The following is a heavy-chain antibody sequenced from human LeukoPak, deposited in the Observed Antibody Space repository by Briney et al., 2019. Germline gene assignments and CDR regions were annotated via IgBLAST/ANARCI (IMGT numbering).Heavy chain of an antibody. J-gene: IGHJ5*02. CDR1: GYIFTNYW. V-gene: IGHV5-51*01. D-gene: IGHD3-10*02. CDR3: ARHVRGATTWFDP. Sequence: GESLKISCKGSGYIFTNYWIGWVRQIPGKGLEWMGIIYPGDSDTRYSPSFQGQVTISADKSISTAYLQWSSLKASDTAMYYCARHVRGATTWFDPWGQGTLVTVSS. CDR2: IYPGDSDT.